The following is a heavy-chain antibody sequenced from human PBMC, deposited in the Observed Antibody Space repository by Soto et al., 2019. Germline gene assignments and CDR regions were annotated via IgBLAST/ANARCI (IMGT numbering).Heavy chain of an antibody. CDR1: GYSFTDNY. Sequence: ASVKVSCKSSGYSFTDNYVSWVRQATGQGLEWMGWMNPGSGDTGYAQKFQGRVTMTRDISIATAYMELSSLRSDDTAIYYCARMETFGSLNWFDPWGQGTLVTVSS. CDR2: MNPGSGDT. CDR3: ARMETFGSLNWFDP. J-gene: IGHJ5*02. D-gene: IGHD3-16*01. V-gene: IGHV1-8*01.